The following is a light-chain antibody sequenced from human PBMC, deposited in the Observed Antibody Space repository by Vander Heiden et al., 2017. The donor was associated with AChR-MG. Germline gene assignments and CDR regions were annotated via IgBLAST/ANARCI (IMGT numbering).Light chain of an antibody. V-gene: IGLV6-57*03. J-gene: IGLJ2*01. CDR2: EDN. Sequence: NFVLTQPHSVSESPGKTVTISCTRSGGSIASNYVQWYQQRPGSAPTTVIFEDNHRPSGVPDHFSGSIDSSSNSASLIISGLKTEDEADYYCQSYDDTNHGVFGGGTKLTVL. CDR1: GGSIASNY. CDR3: QSYDDTNHGV.